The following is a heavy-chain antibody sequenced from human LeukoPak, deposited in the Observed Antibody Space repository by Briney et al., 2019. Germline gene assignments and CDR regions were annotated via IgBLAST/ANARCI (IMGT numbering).Heavy chain of an antibody. Sequence: SETLSLTCTVSGGSINSYYWSWIRQPPGKGLECIGYIHYTGSTNYNPSLKSRVTISVDTSKNQFSLKLSSVTAADTAVYYCARDSVGSSGYYYSEAFDIWGQGTMVTVPS. CDR1: GGSINSYY. D-gene: IGHD3-22*01. CDR2: IHYTGST. V-gene: IGHV4-59*12. CDR3: ARDSVGSSGYYYSEAFDI. J-gene: IGHJ3*02.